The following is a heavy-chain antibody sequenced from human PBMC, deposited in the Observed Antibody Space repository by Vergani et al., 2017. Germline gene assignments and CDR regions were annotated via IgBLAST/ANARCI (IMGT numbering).Heavy chain of an antibody. CDR1: GYTFTSYY. Sequence: QVQLVQSGAEVKKPGASVKVSCKASGYTFTSYYMHWVRQAPGQGLEWMGIINPSGGSSSYAQKLQGRVTMTRDTSTITVYMELSSLRSEDTAVYYCARGDRVVGATTPFDYWGQGTLVTVSS. J-gene: IGHJ4*02. V-gene: IGHV1-46*01. CDR3: ARGDRVVGATTPFDY. CDR2: INPSGGSS. D-gene: IGHD1-26*01.